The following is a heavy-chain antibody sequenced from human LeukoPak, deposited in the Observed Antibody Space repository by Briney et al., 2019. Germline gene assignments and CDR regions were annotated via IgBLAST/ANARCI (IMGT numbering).Heavy chain of an antibody. J-gene: IGHJ6*02. D-gene: IGHD3-10*01. CDR3: ARGSYYYGSGSSGYGMDV. CDR1: GFTFSSYA. Sequence: GRSLRLSCAASGFTFSSYAMHWVRQAPGKGLEWVAVISYDGSNKYYADSVKGRFTISRDNSKNTLYLQMNSLRAEDTAVYYCARGSYYYGSGSSGYGMDVWGQGTTVTVSS. CDR2: ISYDGSNK. V-gene: IGHV3-30-3*01.